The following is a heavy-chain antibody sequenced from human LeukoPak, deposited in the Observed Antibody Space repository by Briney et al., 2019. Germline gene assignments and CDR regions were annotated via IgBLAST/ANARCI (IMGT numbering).Heavy chain of an antibody. D-gene: IGHD4-17*01. J-gene: IGHJ4*02. CDR3: AKGRLMTTVTTSLDY. Sequence: GGSLRLSCAASGFTFSSYAMSWVRQAPGKGLEWVSTISSGGGSTYYADSVKGRFTISRDNSKNTLYLQMNSLRAEDTAVYYCAKGRLMTTVTTSLDYWGQGTLVTVSS. CDR2: ISSGGGST. V-gene: IGHV3-23*01. CDR1: GFTFSSYA.